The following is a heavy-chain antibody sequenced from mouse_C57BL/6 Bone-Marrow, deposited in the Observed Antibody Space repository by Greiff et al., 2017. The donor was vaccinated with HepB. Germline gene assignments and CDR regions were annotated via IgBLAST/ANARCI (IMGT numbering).Heavy chain of an antibody. V-gene: IGHV1-64*01. J-gene: IGHJ3*01. Sequence: QVQLQQPGAELVKPGASVKLSCKASGYTFTSYWMHWVKQRPGQGLEWIGMIHPNSGSTNYNEKFKSKATLTVDKSSSTAYMQLSSLTSEDSAVYYCARIYYGYDGTLELGGVFAYWGQGTLVTVSA. D-gene: IGHD2-2*01. CDR2: IHPNSGST. CDR3: ARIYYGYDGTLELGGVFAY. CDR1: GYTFTSYW.